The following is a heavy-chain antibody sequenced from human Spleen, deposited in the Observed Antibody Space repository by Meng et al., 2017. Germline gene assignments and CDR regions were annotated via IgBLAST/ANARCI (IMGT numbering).Heavy chain of an antibody. J-gene: IGHJ4*02. D-gene: IGHD4-11*01. CDR3: ARGPTTMAHDFDY. CDR1: VGSVGSGSYY. Sequence: QGQLQEPGPGRVRPSETLSLTCTVSVGSVGSGSYYWSWIRQPPGKGLEWIGEINHSGGTNYNPSLKSRVTISVDMSKNQFSLKLSSVTAADTAVYYCARGPTTMAHDFDYWGQGTLVTVSS. CDR2: INHSGGT. V-gene: IGHV4-61*01.